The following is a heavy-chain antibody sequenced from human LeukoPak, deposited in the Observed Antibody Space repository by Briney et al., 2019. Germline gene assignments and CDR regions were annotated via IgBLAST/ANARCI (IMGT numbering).Heavy chain of an antibody. CDR2: IIPIFGTA. CDR1: GGTFSSYA. D-gene: IGHD3-3*01. J-gene: IGHJ4*02. Sequence: ASVKVSCKASGGTFSSYAISWVRQAHGQGLEWMGGIIPIFGTANYTQKFQGRVTITEDESTSTAYMELSSLRSEDTAVYYCARDRGDFYFDYWGQGTLVTVSS. V-gene: IGHV1-69*13. CDR3: ARDRGDFYFDY.